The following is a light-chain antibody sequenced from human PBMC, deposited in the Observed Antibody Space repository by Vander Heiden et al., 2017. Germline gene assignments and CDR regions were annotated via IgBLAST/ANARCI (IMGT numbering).Light chain of an antibody. CDR3: GTWDTSLSVVV. Sequence: QSVLTQPPSVSEAPGQKVTSSCPGSSSNIGSTYVTCYQQLPGTAPKLLIYDNNKRPSGIPDRFSGSKSGTSATLGITGVQTGDEADYYCGTWDTSLSVVVFGGGTKLTVL. CDR1: SSNIGSTY. CDR2: DNN. V-gene: IGLV1-51*01. J-gene: IGLJ2*01.